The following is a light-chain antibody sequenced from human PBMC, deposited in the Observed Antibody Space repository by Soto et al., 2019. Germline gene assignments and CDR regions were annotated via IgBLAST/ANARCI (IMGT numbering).Light chain of an antibody. V-gene: IGKV1-5*03. CDR3: QQYNSYSPEA. CDR2: KAS. Sequence: DIQMTQSPSTLSASVGDRVTITCRASQSISSWLAWYQQKPGKAPKLLIYKASSLESGVPSRFSGSGSGTEFTLTISSLQPDDFATYYGQQYNSYSPEAFGQGTKVEIK. J-gene: IGKJ1*01. CDR1: QSISSW.